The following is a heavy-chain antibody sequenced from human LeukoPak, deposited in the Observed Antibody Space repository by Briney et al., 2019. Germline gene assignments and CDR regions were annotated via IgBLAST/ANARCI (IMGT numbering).Heavy chain of an antibody. D-gene: IGHD5-18*01. CDR3: ARDSAFRGYSYGYPYYYYGMDV. Sequence: ISXSSXYIYYADSVKGRFTISRDNAKNSLYLQMNSLRAEDTAVYYCARDSAFRGYSYGYPYYYYGMDVWGQGTTVTVSS. CDR2: ISXSSXYI. J-gene: IGHJ6*02. V-gene: IGHV3-21*01.